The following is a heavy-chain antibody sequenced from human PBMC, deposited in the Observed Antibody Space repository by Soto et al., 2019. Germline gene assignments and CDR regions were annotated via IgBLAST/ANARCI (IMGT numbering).Heavy chain of an antibody. CDR1: GYTVTTHY. J-gene: IGHJ3*02. Sequence: QVQLVQSGAEVKKPGASVKISCTASGYTVTTHYMHWVRQAPGRGLEWMGAINPGSGAAKYTQTFQDRVTMTRDTSTHTDYMEMSALRSEDTAVFYCARGGEVGVAGSAAFDMWGQGTMVTVSS. D-gene: IGHD3-3*01. CDR2: INPGSGAA. CDR3: ARGGEVGVAGSAAFDM. V-gene: IGHV1-46*01.